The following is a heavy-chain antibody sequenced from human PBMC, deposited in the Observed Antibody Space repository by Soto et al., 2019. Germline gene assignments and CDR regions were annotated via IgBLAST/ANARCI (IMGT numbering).Heavy chain of an antibody. CDR2: ISSSGGNT. J-gene: IGHJ3*02. CDR1: GFTFSTYA. CDR3: AKRPTSTGFGDPFDI. Sequence: VHLLESGGDLVQPGGSLRLSCAASGFTFSTYAMSWVRQAPGKGLEWVSTISSSGGNTYYTDSVKGRFTISRDNSKNTLYLQMNSLRAEDTAIYYCAKRPTSTGFGDPFDIWGQGTMVTVSS. V-gene: IGHV3-23*01. D-gene: IGHD3-10*01.